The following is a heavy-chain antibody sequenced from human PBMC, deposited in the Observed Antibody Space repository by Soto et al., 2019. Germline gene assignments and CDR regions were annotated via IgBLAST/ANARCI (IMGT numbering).Heavy chain of an antibody. J-gene: IGHJ4*02. D-gene: IGHD3-10*01. CDR2: IRTNGYGGTI. Sequence: EVQLVESGGGLVQPGRSLRLSCTTSGFTFGDYAMGWFRQAPGKGLEWVGFIRTNGYGGTIEYAESVRGRFTSSRDYSKSVVDLHMNSLKIDDTAVYYCARWLWFGELQYAYFDFWGQGTLLTVSS. CDR3: ARWLWFGELQYAYFDF. CDR1: GFTFGDYA. V-gene: IGHV3-49*03.